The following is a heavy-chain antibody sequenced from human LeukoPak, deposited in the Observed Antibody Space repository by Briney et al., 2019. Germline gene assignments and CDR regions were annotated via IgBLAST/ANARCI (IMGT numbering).Heavy chain of an antibody. CDR3: ARVRLTFDVGSGSYFFSTYGMDV. Sequence: SETLSLTCTVSGGSISSGGYYWSWIRQHPGKGLEWIGYIYYSGSTYYNPSLKSRVTISVDTSKNQFSLKLSSVTAADTAVYYCARVRLTFDVGSGSYFFSTYGMDVWGQGTTVTVSS. CDR1: GGSISSGGYY. CDR2: IYYSGST. J-gene: IGHJ6*02. V-gene: IGHV4-31*03. D-gene: IGHD3-10*01.